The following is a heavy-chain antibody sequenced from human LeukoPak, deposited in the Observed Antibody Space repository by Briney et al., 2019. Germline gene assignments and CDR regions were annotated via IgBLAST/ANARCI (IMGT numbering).Heavy chain of an antibody. CDR3: ARQHEYQLLSYYYYMDA. Sequence: GASVKVSCKASGYTFTSYGISWVRQAPGQGLEWMGWISAYNGNTNYAQKLQGRVTMTTDTSTSTAYMELRSLRSDDTAVYYCARQHEYQLLSYYYYMDAWGKGTTVTVSS. CDR2: ISAYNGNT. J-gene: IGHJ6*03. CDR1: GYTFTSYG. V-gene: IGHV1-18*01. D-gene: IGHD2-2*01.